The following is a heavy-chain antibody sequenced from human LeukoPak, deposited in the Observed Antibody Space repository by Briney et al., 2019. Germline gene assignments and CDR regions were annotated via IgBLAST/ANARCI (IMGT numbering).Heavy chain of an antibody. J-gene: IGHJ4*02. CDR2: INPNSGGT. Sequence: GASVKVSCKASGYTFTGYYMHWVRQAPGQGLEWMGWINPNSGGTNYAQKFQGRVTMTRDTSISTAYMELSRLRSDDTAVYYCARDMDETTVTMGYWGQGTLVTVSS. CDR1: GYTFTGYY. V-gene: IGHV1-2*02. D-gene: IGHD4-11*01. CDR3: ARDMDETTVTMGY.